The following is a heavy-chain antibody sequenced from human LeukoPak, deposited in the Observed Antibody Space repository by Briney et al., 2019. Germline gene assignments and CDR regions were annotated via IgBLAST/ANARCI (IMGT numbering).Heavy chain of an antibody. CDR2: ISSSGSTI. CDR1: GFTFSDYY. Sequence: GGSLRLSCAASGFTFSDYYMSWIRQAPGKGLEWVSYISSSGSTIYYADSVKGRFTISRDNAKNSLYLQMNSLRAEDTAVYYCASEIYYYDPQDAFDIWGQGTMVTVSS. D-gene: IGHD3-22*01. V-gene: IGHV3-11*01. J-gene: IGHJ3*02. CDR3: ASEIYYYDPQDAFDI.